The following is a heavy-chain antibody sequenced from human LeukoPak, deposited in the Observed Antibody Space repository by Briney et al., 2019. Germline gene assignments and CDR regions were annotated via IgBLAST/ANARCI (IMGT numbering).Heavy chain of an antibody. CDR1: GFNFRNYG. J-gene: IGHJ6*03. Sequence: GGSLRLSCAASGFNFRNYGIHWVRQAPGKGLEWVTFIQYDGTKKYYADSVKGRFTISRDNSKNTLYLQMNSLRPEDTALYYCAKNILTMTMDYMDVCGKGTTVTVSS. CDR2: IQYDGTKK. V-gene: IGHV3-30*02. CDR3: AKNILTMTMDYMDV. D-gene: IGHD4/OR15-4a*01.